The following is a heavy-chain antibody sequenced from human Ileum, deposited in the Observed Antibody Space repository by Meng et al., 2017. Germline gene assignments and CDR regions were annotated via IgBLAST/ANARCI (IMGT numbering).Heavy chain of an antibody. D-gene: IGHD6-19*01. CDR1: GDSVSSNSAA. J-gene: IGHJ4*02. CDR3: ARKAVAVGTFDY. Sequence: QVQLQQSGPGLVKPPQTPSLTCAISGDSVSSNSAAWNWIRQSPSRGLEWLGRTYYRSKWSSDYAVSVRGRITINADTSKNQFSLQLNSVTPDDTAVYYCARKAVAVGTFDYWGQGTLVTASS. V-gene: IGHV6-1*01. CDR2: TYYRSKWSS.